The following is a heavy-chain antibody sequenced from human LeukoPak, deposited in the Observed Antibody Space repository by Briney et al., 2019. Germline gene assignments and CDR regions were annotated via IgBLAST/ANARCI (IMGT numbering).Heavy chain of an antibody. CDR1: GGSISSYY. CDR3: ARYPFDGYNYYFDY. CDR2: IYYSGST. J-gene: IGHJ4*02. D-gene: IGHD5-24*01. Sequence: SETLSLTCTVSGGSISSYYWSWIRQPPGKGLEWIGYIYYSGSTKYKPSLKSRVTIAVATSKNQFSLRLSSVTAADTAVYYCARYPFDGYNYYFDYWGQGTLVTVSS. V-gene: IGHV4-59*01.